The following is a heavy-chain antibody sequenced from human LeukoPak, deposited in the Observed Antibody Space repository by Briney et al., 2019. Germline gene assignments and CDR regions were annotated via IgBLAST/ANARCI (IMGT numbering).Heavy chain of an antibody. CDR1: GGSLSGSRFP. CDR3: ARGTPVAGNEYFQH. V-gene: IGHV4-39*07. Sequence: SETLSLTCSVSGGSLSGSRFPWGWVRQSPGKGLEWLGSLYSGRSTYQNPSLSSRVTISEDTSKNQFSLKLTSVTAADTAVYYCARGTPVAGNEYFQHWGQGSLVIVSS. D-gene: IGHD6-19*01. J-gene: IGHJ1*01. CDR2: LYSGRST.